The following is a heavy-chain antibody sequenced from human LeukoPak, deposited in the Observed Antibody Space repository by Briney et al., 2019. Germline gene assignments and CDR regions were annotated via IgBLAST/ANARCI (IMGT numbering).Heavy chain of an antibody. D-gene: IGHD1-26*01. CDR3: ARESEGGHIDY. CDR2: IIPILGIA. CDR1: GGTFSSYA. Sequence: SVKVSCKASGGTFSSYAISWVRQAPGQGLEWMGRIIPILGIANYAQKFQGRVTITADKSTSTAYMELSSLRSEDTAVYYCARESEGGHIDYWGQGTLVTVSS. J-gene: IGHJ4*02. V-gene: IGHV1-69*04.